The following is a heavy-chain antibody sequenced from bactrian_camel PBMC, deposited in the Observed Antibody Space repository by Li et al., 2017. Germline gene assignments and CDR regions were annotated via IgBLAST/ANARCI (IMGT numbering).Heavy chain of an antibody. CDR1: GFTFSSTD. V-gene: IGHV3S40*01. D-gene: IGHD3*01. CDR3: VRAGGVRSLYFAS. CDR2: GTSGGAA. Sequence: VQLVESGGGSVQPGGSLIVSCATTGFTFSSTDISWVRQAPGTGLQWVSTGTSGGAAYFADSVKGRFTISGDNVKNTVWLQMDSLKSEDTARYFCVRAGGVRSLYFASWGQGTQVTVS. J-gene: IGHJ6*01.